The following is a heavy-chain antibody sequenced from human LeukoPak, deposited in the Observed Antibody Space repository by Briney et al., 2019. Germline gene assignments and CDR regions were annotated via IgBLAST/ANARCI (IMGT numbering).Heavy chain of an antibody. CDR2: ISSSGSII. Sequence: PGGSLRLSRAAPGFTFSSYEMNWVRQAPGKGLEWVSYISSSGSIIHYADAVKGRFTTSRDNAKNSLHLQMNSLRAEDTAIYYCARVRGYGSESFDYWGQGTLVTVSS. D-gene: IGHD3-10*01. CDR1: GFTFSSYE. CDR3: ARVRGYGSESFDY. V-gene: IGHV3-48*03. J-gene: IGHJ4*02.